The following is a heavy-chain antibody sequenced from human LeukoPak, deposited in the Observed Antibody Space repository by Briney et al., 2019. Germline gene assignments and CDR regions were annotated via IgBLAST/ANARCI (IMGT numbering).Heavy chain of an antibody. CDR3: ARVSGYSGTWYVDY. J-gene: IGHJ4*02. CDR1: GFTFKSYG. CDR2: IWYDGSNK. D-gene: IGHD6-13*01. Sequence: GGSLRLSCVASGFTFKSYGMHWVRQAPGKGLEWVAIIWYDGSNKYYADFVKGRFTTSRDNSKNTLYLQMNSLRADDTAVYYCARVSGYSGTWYVDYWGQGNLVTVSS. V-gene: IGHV3-33*01.